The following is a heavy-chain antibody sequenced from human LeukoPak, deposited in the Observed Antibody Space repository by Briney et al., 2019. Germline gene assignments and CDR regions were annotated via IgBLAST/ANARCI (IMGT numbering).Heavy chain of an antibody. V-gene: IGHV1-18*01. CDR3: ARALSDDFWSAYQDY. J-gene: IGHJ4*02. D-gene: IGHD3-3*01. CDR1: AYIFSIYG. CDR2: ISAYNGNT. Sequence: ASVTVSCTASAYIFSIYGISWVRQAPGQGLEWMGWISAYNGNTNYAQKLQGRVTITTDTSTSTAYMELRSLRSADTAVYYCARALSDDFWSAYQDYWGQGTLVTVSS.